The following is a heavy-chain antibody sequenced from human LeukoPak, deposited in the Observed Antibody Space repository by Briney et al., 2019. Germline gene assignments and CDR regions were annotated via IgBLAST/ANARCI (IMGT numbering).Heavy chain of an antibody. D-gene: IGHD1-7*01. J-gene: IGHJ5*02. CDR1: GGSISSGGYY. Sequence: PSQTLSLTCTVSGGSISSGGYYWSWIRQHPGKGLEWIGYIYYSGITNYNPSLKSRVNMSVDTSKNQFSLKLTSVTAADTAVYYCARDRDWHYWFDPWGQGTLVTVSS. CDR3: ARDRDWHYWFDP. V-gene: IGHV4-31*03. CDR2: IYYSGIT.